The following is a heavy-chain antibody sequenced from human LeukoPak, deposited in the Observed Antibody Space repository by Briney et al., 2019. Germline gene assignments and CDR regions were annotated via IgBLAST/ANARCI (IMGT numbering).Heavy chain of an antibody. D-gene: IGHD4-11*01. Sequence: GASVKVSCKASGYTFTGYYMHWVRQAPGQGLEWMGWINPNSGGTNYAQKFQGRVTMTRDTSISTAYMELSRLRSDDTAVYYCARSSVTTFLPVGDLDYWGQGTLVTVSS. V-gene: IGHV1-2*02. CDR1: GYTFTGYY. CDR2: INPNSGGT. CDR3: ARSSVTTFLPVGDLDY. J-gene: IGHJ4*02.